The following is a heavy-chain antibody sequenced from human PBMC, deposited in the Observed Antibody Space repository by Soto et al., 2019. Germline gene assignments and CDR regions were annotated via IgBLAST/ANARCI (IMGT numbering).Heavy chain of an antibody. J-gene: IGHJ4*02. CDR1: GFTFSTYA. V-gene: IGHV3-23*01. D-gene: IGHD6-13*01. CDR2: VTGSGGST. Sequence: GVSLRLSSAASGFTFSTYARIWVRQAPGKGLEWVSVVTGSGGSTYYADSVKGRFTISRDTSKNTLFLQMNSLRAEDTAVYYCVRVRTSSWFIDYWGQGP. CDR3: VRVRTSSWFIDY.